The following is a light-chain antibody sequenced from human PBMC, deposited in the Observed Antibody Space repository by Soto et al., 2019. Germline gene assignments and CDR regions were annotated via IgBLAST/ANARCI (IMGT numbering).Light chain of an antibody. V-gene: IGLV2-8*01. CDR3: NAQADNGQHV. CDR1: SNDVGHSSF. Sequence: QSALTQPPSASGSPGQSVTISCTGNSNDVGHSSFISWYQQHPGKGPKLIIYEVSKRPSGVPDRFSGSKSGNTASLSVSGLQDEDEADYFCNAQADNGQHVFGTGTKVTVL. CDR2: EVS. J-gene: IGLJ1*01.